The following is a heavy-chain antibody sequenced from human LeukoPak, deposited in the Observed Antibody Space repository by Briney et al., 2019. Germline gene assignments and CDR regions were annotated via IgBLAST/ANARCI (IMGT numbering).Heavy chain of an antibody. CDR1: GFTFSSYS. Sequence: GGSLRLSCAASGFTFSSYSMNWVRQAPGKGLEWVSSISSSSSYIYYADSVKGRFTISRDNAKNSLYLQMNSLRAEDTAVYYCARSGAQWLVTVWGQGTLVTVSS. CDR3: ARSGAQWLVTV. V-gene: IGHV3-21*01. J-gene: IGHJ4*02. CDR2: ISSSSSYI. D-gene: IGHD6-19*01.